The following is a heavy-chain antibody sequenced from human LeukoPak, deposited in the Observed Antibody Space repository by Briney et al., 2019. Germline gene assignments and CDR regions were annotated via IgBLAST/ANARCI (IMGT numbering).Heavy chain of an antibody. CDR1: GFTFSSYG. V-gene: IGHV3-30*02. CDR3: AKVAGIYDFWSGYYGGIDY. D-gene: IGHD3-3*01. CDR2: IRYDGSNK. J-gene: IGHJ4*02. Sequence: GGSLRLSCAASGFTFSSYGMHWVRQAPGKGLEWVAFIRYDGSNKYYADSVKGRFTISRDNSKNTLYLQMNSLRAEDTAVYYCAKVAGIYDFWSGYYGGIDYWGQGTLVTVSS.